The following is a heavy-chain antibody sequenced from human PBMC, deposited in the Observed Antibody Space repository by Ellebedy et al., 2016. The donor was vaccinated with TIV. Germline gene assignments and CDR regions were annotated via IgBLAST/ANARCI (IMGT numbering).Heavy chain of an antibody. CDR1: GGSISSYY. V-gene: IGHV4-59*08. Sequence: MPSETLSLTCTVSGGSISSYYWSWIRQPPGKGLEWIGYIYNIGSTNYNPSLKSRVTISVDTSKNQFSLKLSSVTAADTAVYYCAGHLRVYPDYWGQGTLVTVSS. CDR2: IYNIGST. D-gene: IGHD5/OR15-5a*01. CDR3: AGHLRVYPDY. J-gene: IGHJ4*02.